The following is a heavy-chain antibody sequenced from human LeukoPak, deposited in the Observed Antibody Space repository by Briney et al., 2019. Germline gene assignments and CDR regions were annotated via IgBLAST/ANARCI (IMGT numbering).Heavy chain of an antibody. CDR2: IYIKST. Sequence: SETLSLTCTVSGGSISTFSWSSIRQFPGKGLEWIGSIYIKSTNYNPSLKSRVAISVDTSKNQFSLRLDSVTTADTAVYYCARDATVASGMQYWGQGTLVTVSS. J-gene: IGHJ4*02. CDR1: GGSISTFS. V-gene: IGHV4-59*01. CDR3: ARDATVASGMQY. D-gene: IGHD6-19*01.